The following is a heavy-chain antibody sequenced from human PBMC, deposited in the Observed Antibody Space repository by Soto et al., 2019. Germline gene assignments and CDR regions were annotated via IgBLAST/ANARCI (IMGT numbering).Heavy chain of an antibody. J-gene: IGHJ3*02. Sequence: GASVKVSCKASGYTFTSYYMHWVRQAPGQGLEWMGIINPSGGSTSYAQKFQGRVTMTRDTSTSTVYMELSSLRSEDTAVYYCARDGPGGELPDAFDIWGQGTMVTVSS. CDR3: ARDGPGGELPDAFDI. D-gene: IGHD1-26*01. CDR2: INPSGGST. CDR1: GYTFTSYY. V-gene: IGHV1-46*01.